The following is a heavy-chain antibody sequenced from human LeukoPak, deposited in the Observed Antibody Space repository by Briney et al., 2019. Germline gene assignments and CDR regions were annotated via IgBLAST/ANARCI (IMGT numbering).Heavy chain of an antibody. CDR3: ARSGYSSSWYYFDDAFDI. D-gene: IGHD6-13*01. J-gene: IGHJ3*02. CDR2: IYYSGST. CDR1: GGSISSYY. Sequence: SESLSLTCTVSGGSISSYYWSWIRQPPGKGLEWIGYIYYSGSTNYNPSLKSRVTISVDTSKNQFSLKLSSVTAADTAVYYCARSGYSSSWYYFDDAFDIWGQGTMVTVSS. V-gene: IGHV4-59*08.